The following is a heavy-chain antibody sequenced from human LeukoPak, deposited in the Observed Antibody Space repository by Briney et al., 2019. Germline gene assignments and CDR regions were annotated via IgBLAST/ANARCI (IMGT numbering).Heavy chain of an antibody. CDR2: ISHIGST. V-gene: IGHV4-59*11. CDR3: ARDRISIYALDM. CDR1: GASISGHY. Sequence: SETLSLTCTVSGASISGHYLTWIRQPPGKGLEWIGYISHIGSTNYNPSLKSRVTISVDTSKNQFSLKLTSVTAADTAVYYCARDRISIYALDMWGQGTIDTVST. J-gene: IGHJ3*02. D-gene: IGHD6-6*01.